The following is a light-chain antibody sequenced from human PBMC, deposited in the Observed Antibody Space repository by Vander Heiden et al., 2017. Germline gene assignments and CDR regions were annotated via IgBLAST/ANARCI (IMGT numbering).Light chain of an antibody. Sequence: EIVLTQSPGTLSLSPGERATLSCRASQSVYSNYLAWFQQRPGQAPRLLIYGASSRATGIPDRFSGSGSGTDFTLTISRLEPEDFAVYYCQQYVSASWTFGQRTKVEFK. V-gene: IGKV3-20*01. CDR3: QQYVSASWT. CDR2: GAS. CDR1: QSVYSNY. J-gene: IGKJ1*01.